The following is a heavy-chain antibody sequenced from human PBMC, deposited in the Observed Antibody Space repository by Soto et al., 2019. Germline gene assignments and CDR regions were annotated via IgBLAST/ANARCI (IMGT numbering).Heavy chain of an antibody. CDR3: ARGPHSPKLELLRWFEP. V-gene: IGHV4-34*01. CDR2: INHSGST. J-gene: IGHJ5*02. CDR1: GGSFSGYY. D-gene: IGHD1-7*01. Sequence: SETLSLTCAVYGGSFSGYYWSWIRQPPGKGLEWIGEINHSGSTNYNPSLKSRVTISVDTSKNQFSLKLSSVTAADTAVYYCARGPHSPKLELLRWFEPWGQGTLVTVSS.